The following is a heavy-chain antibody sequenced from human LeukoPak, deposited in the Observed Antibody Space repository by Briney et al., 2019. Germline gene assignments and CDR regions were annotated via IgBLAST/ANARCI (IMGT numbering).Heavy chain of an antibody. CDR3: ARASYCAGDCYYFDY. V-gene: IGHV4-34*01. J-gene: IGHJ4*02. CDR2: INHSGST. Sequence: SETLSLTCAVYGGSFSGYYWSWIRQPPGKGLEWIGEINHSGSTNYNPSLKSRVTISVDTSKNQFSLKLSSVTAADTAVYYCARASYCAGDCYYFDYWGQGTLVTVSS. D-gene: IGHD2-21*02. CDR1: GGSFSGYY.